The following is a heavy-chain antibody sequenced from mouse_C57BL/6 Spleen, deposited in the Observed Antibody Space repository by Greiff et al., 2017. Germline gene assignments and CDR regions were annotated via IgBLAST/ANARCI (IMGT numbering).Heavy chain of an antibody. CDR1: GYTFTSYW. CDR3: AREGTTVVEGYWYFDV. CDR2: IYPGSGST. J-gene: IGHJ1*03. V-gene: IGHV1-55*01. Sequence: VQLQQPGAELVKPGASVKMSCKASGYTFTSYWITWVKQRPGQGLEWIGDIYPGSGSTNYNEKFKSKATLTVDTSSSTAYMQLSSLTSEDSAVYYCAREGTTVVEGYWYFDVWGTGTTVTVSS. D-gene: IGHD1-1*01.